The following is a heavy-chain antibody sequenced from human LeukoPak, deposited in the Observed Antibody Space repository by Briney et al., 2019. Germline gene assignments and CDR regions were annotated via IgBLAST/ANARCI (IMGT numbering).Heavy chain of an antibody. J-gene: IGHJ4*02. V-gene: IGHV3-11*01. D-gene: IGHD6-13*01. CDR1: GFTFSDYY. Sequence: GGSLRLSCAASGFTFSDYYMSWIRQAPGKGLEWVSYISSSGSTIYYADSVKGRFTISRDNAKNSLYLQMNSLRAQDTAVYYCARGGEYSSSWYGNLNYWGQGTLATVSS. CDR3: ARGGEYSSSWYGNLNY. CDR2: ISSSGSTI.